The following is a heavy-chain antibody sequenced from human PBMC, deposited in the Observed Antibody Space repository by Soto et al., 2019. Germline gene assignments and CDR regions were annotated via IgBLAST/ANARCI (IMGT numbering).Heavy chain of an antibody. J-gene: IGHJ4*02. D-gene: IGHD2-15*01. CDR1: GGSITNGRYY. CDR2: MFYSGSS. V-gene: IGHV4-39*01. CDR3: ARHGIDCSGGTCYSVFDY. Sequence: QLQLQESGPGLVSPSTTLSLSCTVSGGSITNGRYYWGWVRQPPGEGLEWIGSMFYSGSSYYNPSLKSRVPVSVDTSKNQFSLKLNSATAADTAVYYCARHGIDCSGGTCYSVFDYWGQGTLVTVSS.